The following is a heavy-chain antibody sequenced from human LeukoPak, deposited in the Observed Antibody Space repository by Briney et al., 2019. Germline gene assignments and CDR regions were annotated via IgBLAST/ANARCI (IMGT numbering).Heavy chain of an antibody. CDR3: AREGQWLAPDY. V-gene: IGHV3-21*01. CDR2: ISSSSYI. Sequence: PGGSLRLSCAASGFTFSSYSMNWVRQAPGKGLEWVSSISSSSYIYYADSVKGRFTISRDNAKNSLYLQMNSLRAEDTAVYYCAREGQWLAPDYWGQGTLVTVSS. D-gene: IGHD6-19*01. J-gene: IGHJ4*02. CDR1: GFTFSSYS.